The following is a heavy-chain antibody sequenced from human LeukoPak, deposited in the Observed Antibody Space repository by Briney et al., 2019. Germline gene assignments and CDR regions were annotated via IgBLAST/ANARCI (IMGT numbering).Heavy chain of an antibody. CDR1: GYTFTSYG. CDR3: ATLPHYGDIDP. Sequence: ASVKVSCKASGYTFTSYGISWVRQAPGQGLEWMGWISAYNGNTNYAQKLQGRVTMTTDTSTSTAYMELRSLRSDDTAVYYRATLPHYGDIDPWGQGTLVTVSS. CDR2: ISAYNGNT. D-gene: IGHD4/OR15-4a*01. J-gene: IGHJ5*02. V-gene: IGHV1-18*01.